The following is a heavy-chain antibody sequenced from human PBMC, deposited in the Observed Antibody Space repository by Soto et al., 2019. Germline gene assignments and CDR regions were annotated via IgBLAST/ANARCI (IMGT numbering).Heavy chain of an antibody. CDR3: AGDPGRYSGYEFAY. D-gene: IGHD5-12*01. V-gene: IGHV1-69*08. CDR1: GGTFSSYT. J-gene: IGHJ4*02. Sequence: QVQLVQSGAEVKKPGSSVKVSCKASGGTFSSYTISWVRQAPGQGLEWMGRIIPILGIANYAQKFQGRVTITADKSTSRASMELSSLRSEDTAVYYCAGDPGRYSGYEFAYWGQGTLVTVSS. CDR2: IIPILGIA.